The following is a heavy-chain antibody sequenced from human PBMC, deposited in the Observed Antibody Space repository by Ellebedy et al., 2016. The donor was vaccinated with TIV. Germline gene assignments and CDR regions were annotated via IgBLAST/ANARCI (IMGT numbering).Heavy chain of an antibody. CDR2: IKQDGSEK. V-gene: IGHV3-7*03. Sequence: PGGSLRLSCVASGFTFSTYTLSWVRQAPGKGLEWVANIKQDGSEKYYVDSVKGRFTISRDNAKNSLYLQMNSLRAEDTAVYYCARLPRSAAALSYWYFDLWGRGTLVTVSS. CDR3: ARLPRSAAALSYWYFDL. CDR1: GFTFSTYT. D-gene: IGHD2-15*01. J-gene: IGHJ2*01.